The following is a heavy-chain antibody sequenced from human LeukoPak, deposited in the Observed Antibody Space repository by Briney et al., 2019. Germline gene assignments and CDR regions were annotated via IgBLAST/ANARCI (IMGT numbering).Heavy chain of an antibody. CDR2: INSDGSST. V-gene: IGHV3-74*01. CDR3: VRDGSGSYPIDY. D-gene: IGHD3-10*01. CDR1: GFTFSTYL. J-gene: IGHJ4*02. Sequence: PGGSLRLSSAASGFTFSTYLMHWVRHAPGKGLVWVSCINSDGSSTTYADSVKGRFTMSRDNAKNTLYLQMISLRAEDTAMYYCVRDGSGSYPIDYWGQGTLVTVSS.